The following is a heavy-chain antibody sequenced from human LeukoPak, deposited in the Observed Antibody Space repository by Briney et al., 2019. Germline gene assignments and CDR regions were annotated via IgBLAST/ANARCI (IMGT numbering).Heavy chain of an antibody. J-gene: IGHJ4*02. CDR3: AKYGSDRSSGYYLITPRGLDY. CDR2: ISRNSGSI. Sequence: GRSLRLSCAASGFTFDDYAMHWVRQAPGKGLEWVSGISRNSGSIAYADSVNGRFTISRDNAKNSLYLQMNSLRAEDTALYYCAKYGSDRSSGYYLITPRGLDYWGQGTLVTVSS. V-gene: IGHV3-9*01. D-gene: IGHD3-22*01. CDR1: GFTFDDYA.